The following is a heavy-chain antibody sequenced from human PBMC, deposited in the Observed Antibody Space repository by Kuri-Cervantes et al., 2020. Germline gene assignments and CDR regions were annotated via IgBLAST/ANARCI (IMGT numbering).Heavy chain of an antibody. CDR1: GGSISSSSYY. Sequence: SETLSLTCTVSGGSISSSSYYWGWIRQPPGKGLEWIGSIYYSGSTYYNPSLKSRVTISVDTSKNQFSLKLSSVTAADTAVYYCARDDAYYDSSGYPHDAFDIWGQGTMVTVSS. V-gene: IGHV4-39*07. D-gene: IGHD3-22*01. CDR2: IYYSGST. J-gene: IGHJ3*02. CDR3: ARDDAYYDSSGYPHDAFDI.